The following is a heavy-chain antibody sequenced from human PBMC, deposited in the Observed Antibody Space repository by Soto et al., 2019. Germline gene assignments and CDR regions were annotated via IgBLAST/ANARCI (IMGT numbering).Heavy chain of an antibody. J-gene: IGHJ5*02. CDR3: ARDIRARTNYFDP. CDR2: IWYDGSKK. CDR1: GFRFGTYG. D-gene: IGHD1-7*01. Sequence: VQLVESGGGVVQPGRSLRLSCAGTGFRFGTYGLHWVRQAPGKGLEWVAVIWYDGSKKYYADSVKGRFTISRDDSRSALYLQMNSLRAEDTAVYFCARDIRARTNYFDPWGEGTLVTVSS. V-gene: IGHV3-33*01.